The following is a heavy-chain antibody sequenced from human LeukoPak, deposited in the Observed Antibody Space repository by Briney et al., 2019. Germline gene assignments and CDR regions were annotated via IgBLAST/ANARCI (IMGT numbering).Heavy chain of an antibody. D-gene: IGHD5-18*01. CDR1: GGSVSSGSYY. V-gene: IGHV4-61*01. Sequence: SETLSLTCTVSGGSVSSGSYYWSWIRQPPGKGLEWIGYIYYSGSTNYNPSLKSRVTISVDTSKNQFSLKLSSVTAADTAVYYCARGEEDGYSYGYRFDYWGQGTLVTVSS. J-gene: IGHJ4*02. CDR3: ARGEEDGYSYGYRFDY. CDR2: IYYSGST.